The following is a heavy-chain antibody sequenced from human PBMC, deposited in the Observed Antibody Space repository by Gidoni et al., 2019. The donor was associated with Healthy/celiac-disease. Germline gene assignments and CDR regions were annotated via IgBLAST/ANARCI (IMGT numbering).Heavy chain of an antibody. J-gene: IGHJ4*02. CDR2: IYDSGST. D-gene: IGHD1-26*01. V-gene: IGHV4-59*01. CDR3: ARAAFSGSYYFDY. CDR1: GGPFSGYF. Sequence: QVQLQESGPRLVKPSETLSLTCSVSGGPFSGYFWSWLRQPPGKGLDYIGYIYDSGSTNYNTSLKSRVTISVDTSKNQFSLKLSSVTAADTAVYYCARAAFSGSYYFDYWGQGTLVTVSS.